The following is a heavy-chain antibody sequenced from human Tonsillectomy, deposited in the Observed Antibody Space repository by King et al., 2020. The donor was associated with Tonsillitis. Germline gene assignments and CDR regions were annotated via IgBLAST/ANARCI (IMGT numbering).Heavy chain of an antibody. Sequence: VQLQQWGAGLLKPSETLSLTCAVYGGSFSGYYWSWIRQPPGKGLEWIGEINHSGSTNYNPSLKSRVTISVDTSKNQFSLKLSSVTAADTAVYYCARGLPRLMSIAARAYNWFDPWGQGTLVTVSS. CDR1: GGSFSGYY. CDR2: INHSGST. D-gene: IGHD6-6*01. J-gene: IGHJ5*02. CDR3: ARGLPRLMSIAARAYNWFDP. V-gene: IGHV4-34*01.